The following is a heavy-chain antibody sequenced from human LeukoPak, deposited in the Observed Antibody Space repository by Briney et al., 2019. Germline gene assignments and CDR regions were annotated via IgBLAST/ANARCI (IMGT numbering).Heavy chain of an antibody. D-gene: IGHD2-2*01. J-gene: IGHJ4*02. CDR2: ISDIGISI. Sequence: GGSLRLSCAASGFTFSNCAMIWVRQAPGKGLEWVSGISDIGISIYYADSVKGRFTISRDNSKSTLYLQMNNLRVEDTALYYCVEGERYISTSYDYWGQGALVTVSS. CDR1: GFTFSNCA. V-gene: IGHV3-23*01. CDR3: VEGERYISTSYDY.